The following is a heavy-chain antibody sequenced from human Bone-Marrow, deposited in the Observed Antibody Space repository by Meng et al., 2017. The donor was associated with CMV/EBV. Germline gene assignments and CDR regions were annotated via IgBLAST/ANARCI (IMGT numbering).Heavy chain of an antibody. D-gene: IGHD3-16*01. J-gene: IGHJ5*02. CDR3: ARDAVRGNWFEA. CDR1: GFTFSSYS. Sequence: GGSLRLSCAASGFTFSSYSMHWVRQAPGKGLEWVSSISSSSSYKYYADSVKGRFTISRDNAKNSLYLQMNSLRAEDTAVYYCARDAVRGNWFEAWGQGTLVTVSS. CDR2: ISSSSSYK. V-gene: IGHV3-21*01.